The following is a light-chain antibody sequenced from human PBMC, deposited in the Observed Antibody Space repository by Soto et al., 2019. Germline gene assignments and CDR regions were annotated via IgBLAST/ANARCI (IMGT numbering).Light chain of an antibody. V-gene: IGKV3-15*01. CDR3: QQYNNWPLT. Sequence: IVMTQSPATLSVSPGERATLSCRASQSVSSNLAWYQQKPGQAPRLLIYGASTRATGIPARFSGSGSGTEFTLTISSLQSEDFAVYYCQQYNNWPLTFGGGTNV. J-gene: IGKJ4*01. CDR2: GAS. CDR1: QSVSSN.